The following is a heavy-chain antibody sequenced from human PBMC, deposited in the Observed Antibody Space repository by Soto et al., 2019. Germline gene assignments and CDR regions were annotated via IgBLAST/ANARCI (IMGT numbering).Heavy chain of an antibody. D-gene: IGHD6-6*01. CDR1: GFTFSSYA. J-gene: IGHJ6*02. Sequence: GGSLRLSCAASGFTFSSYAMSWVRQAPGKGLEWVSAISGSSGKTYYADSVKGRFTISRDNSKNTLYLQMNSLRAEDTAVYYCAKVITARLSYYYGMDVWGQGTTVTVSS. CDR2: ISGSSGKT. CDR3: AKVITARLSYYYGMDV. V-gene: IGHV3-23*01.